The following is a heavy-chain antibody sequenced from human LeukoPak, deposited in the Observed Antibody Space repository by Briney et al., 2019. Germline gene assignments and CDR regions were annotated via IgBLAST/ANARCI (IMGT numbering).Heavy chain of an antibody. D-gene: IGHD3-22*01. CDR3: ARDTSGYYDSDAFDI. CDR2: IYSGGST. Sequence: PGGSLRLSCAASGFTVSSNYMSWVRQAPGKGLEWVSVIYSGGSTYYADSVKGQFTISRDNSKNTLYLQMNSLRAEDTAVYYCARDTSGYYDSDAFDIWGQGTMVTVSS. CDR1: GFTVSSNY. V-gene: IGHV3-53*01. J-gene: IGHJ3*02.